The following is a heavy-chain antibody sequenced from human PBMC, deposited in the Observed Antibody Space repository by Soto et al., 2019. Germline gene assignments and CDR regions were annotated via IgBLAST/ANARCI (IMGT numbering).Heavy chain of an antibody. D-gene: IGHD3-16*01. Sequence: ETLSLTCAVSGYSISSGYYWGWIRQPPGKGLEWIGSIYHSGSTYYNPSLKSRVTISVDTSKNQFSLKLSSVTAADTAVYYCARGGDGAFYYYYGMDVWGQGTTVTVSS. V-gene: IGHV4-38-2*01. J-gene: IGHJ6*02. CDR3: ARGGDGAFYYYYGMDV. CDR1: GYSISSGYY. CDR2: IYHSGST.